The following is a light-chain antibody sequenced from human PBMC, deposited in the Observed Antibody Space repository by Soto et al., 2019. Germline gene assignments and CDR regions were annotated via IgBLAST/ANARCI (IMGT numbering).Light chain of an antibody. Sequence: DIQMTQSPSTLSASVGDRLTITCRASQSIDTWLAWYQQKPGKAPKLLIYKASNLESGVPSRFSGSGSATECTLTISSRQPDDFATYYCQQYNGRSPWTFGQGTKVEIK. CDR3: QQYNGRSPWT. CDR1: QSIDTW. CDR2: KAS. V-gene: IGKV1-5*03. J-gene: IGKJ1*01.